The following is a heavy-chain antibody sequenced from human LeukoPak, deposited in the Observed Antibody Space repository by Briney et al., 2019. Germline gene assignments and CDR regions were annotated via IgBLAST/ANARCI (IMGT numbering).Heavy chain of an antibody. CDR2: INHSGST. J-gene: IGHJ4*02. CDR3: ARDASWSGYYQRKTSFDY. Sequence: SETLSLTCGVYGGSLSGYYWTWIRQPPGKGLEWIGEINHSGSTNYNPSLKSRVTFSVDTSKRQLSLKLNSVTAADTAVYYCARDASWSGYYQRKTSFDYWGQGTLVTVSS. D-gene: IGHD3-3*01. V-gene: IGHV4-34*01. CDR1: GGSLSGYY.